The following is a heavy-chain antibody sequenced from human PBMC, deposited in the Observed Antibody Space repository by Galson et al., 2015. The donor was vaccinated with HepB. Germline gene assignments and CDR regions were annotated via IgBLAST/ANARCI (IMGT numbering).Heavy chain of an antibody. D-gene: IGHD6-19*01. CDR2: IDSDGSST. CDR1: GFTFNNRW. CDR3: AKLQPRYDGGWYSSAWGEIDS. J-gene: IGHJ4*02. V-gene: IGHV3-74*03. Sequence: SLRLSCAGSGFTFNNRWMHWVRQAPGKGLVWVSRIDSDGSSTKYADSVRGRLTISRDNSKKTLYLHMKNLRAEDTAVYYCAKLQPRYDGGWYSSAWGEIDSWGQGTPVTVSS.